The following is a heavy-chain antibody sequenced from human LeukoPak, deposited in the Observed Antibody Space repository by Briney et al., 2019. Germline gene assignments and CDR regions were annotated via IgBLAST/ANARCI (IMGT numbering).Heavy chain of an antibody. Sequence: ASVKVSCKASTCTFTRYGIRWVRQAPAQGLEWMGWISGSNGNTHYTQKLLGRVSMTAETATSTAYMELRSLTFDDTAMYYCARSGRGTYYYFDLWGQGTLVTVSS. V-gene: IGHV1-18*01. CDR2: ISGSNGNT. J-gene: IGHJ4*02. CDR1: TCTFTRYG. CDR3: ARSGRGTYYYFDL. D-gene: IGHD5-12*01.